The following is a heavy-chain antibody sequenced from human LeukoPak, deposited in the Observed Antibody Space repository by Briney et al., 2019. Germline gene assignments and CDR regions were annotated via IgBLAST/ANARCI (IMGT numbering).Heavy chain of an antibody. V-gene: IGHV3-30-3*01. D-gene: IGHD5-18*01. CDR1: GFTFSSYA. J-gene: IGHJ3*02. Sequence: GGSLRLSCAASGFTFSSYAMHWVRQAPGKGLEWVAVISYDGSNKYYADSVKGRFTISRDNSKSTLYLQMNSLRAEDTAVYYCAREGQMILDTDAFDIWGQGTMVTVSS. CDR3: AREGQMILDTDAFDI. CDR2: ISYDGSNK.